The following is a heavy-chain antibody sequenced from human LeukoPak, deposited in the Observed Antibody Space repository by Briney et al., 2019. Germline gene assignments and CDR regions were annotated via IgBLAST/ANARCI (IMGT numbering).Heavy chain of an antibody. V-gene: IGHV4-59*08. J-gene: IGHJ5*02. CDR3: ARLSYYSFWFDP. D-gene: IGHD3-10*01. CDR1: GGSISSYY. CDR2: IYYSGST. Sequence: PSETLSLTCTVSGGSISSYYWSWIRQPPGKGLEWIGYIYYSGSTNYNPSLKSRVTISVDTSKNQFSLKLSSVTAADTAVYYCARLSYYSFWFDPWGQETLVTVSS.